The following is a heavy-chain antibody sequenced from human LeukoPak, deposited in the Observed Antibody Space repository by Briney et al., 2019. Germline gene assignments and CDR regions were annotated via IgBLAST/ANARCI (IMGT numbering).Heavy chain of an antibody. V-gene: IGHV4-59*11. J-gene: IGHJ4*02. D-gene: IGHD3-16*01. CDR3: ARSWGYFDY. CDR1: GGSISSHY. Sequence: SETLSLTCTVSGGSISSHYWSWIRQPPGKGLEWIGYIYYSGSTDYNPSPKSRVTISVDTSKNQFSLKLSSVTAADTAVYYCARSWGYFDYWGQGTLVTASS. CDR2: IYYSGST.